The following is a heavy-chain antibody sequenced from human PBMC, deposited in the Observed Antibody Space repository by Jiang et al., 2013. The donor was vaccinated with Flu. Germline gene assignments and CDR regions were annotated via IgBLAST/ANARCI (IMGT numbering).Heavy chain of an antibody. D-gene: IGHD6-13*01. Sequence: VQLLESGGGVVQPGRSLRLSCAASGFTFSSYGMHWVRQAPGKGLEWVAVISYDGSNKYYADSVKGRFTISRDNSKNTLYLQMNSLRAEDTAVYYCAKDRGIAAAGLFDYWGQGTLVTVSS. CDR2: ISYDGSNK. V-gene: IGHV3-30*18. CDR3: AKDRGIAAAGLFDY. CDR1: GFTFSSYG. J-gene: IGHJ4*02.